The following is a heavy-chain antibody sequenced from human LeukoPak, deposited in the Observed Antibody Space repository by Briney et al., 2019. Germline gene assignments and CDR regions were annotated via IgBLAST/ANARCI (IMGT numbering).Heavy chain of an antibody. CDR1: GFTISSYW. V-gene: IGHV3-74*01. CDR2: IKSDGST. D-gene: IGHD4-23*01. CDR3: ARGNYGGNSGDY. Sequence: SGGSLRLSCAASGFTISSYWMHWVRQAPGKGLVWVSRIKSDGSTSYADSVKGRFTISRDNAKNTLYLQVNSLRAEDTAVYYCARGNYGGNSGDYWGQGTLVTVSS. J-gene: IGHJ4*02.